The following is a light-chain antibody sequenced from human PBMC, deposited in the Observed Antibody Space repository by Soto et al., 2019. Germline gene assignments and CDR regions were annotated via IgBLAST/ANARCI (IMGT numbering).Light chain of an antibody. CDR1: QYINRY. Sequence: DIQMTQSPSSLSASVGDRVTITCRASQYINRYINWYQRKPGKAPRVLISAASNLESGVPSRFSGSGAGTDFTLTISSLQPEDFATYICQQSYSSPYTFGPGTKVDIK. V-gene: IGKV1-39*01. J-gene: IGKJ3*01. CDR2: AAS. CDR3: QQSYSSPYT.